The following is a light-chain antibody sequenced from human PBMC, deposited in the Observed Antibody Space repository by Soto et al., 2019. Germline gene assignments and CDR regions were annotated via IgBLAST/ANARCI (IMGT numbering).Light chain of an antibody. CDR1: QNVSAN. CDR3: QQYNTWLWT. V-gene: IGKV3-15*01. CDR2: GAS. Sequence: EVVMTQSRATLSVSPGERATLSCSASQNVSANLAWYQQKPGQAPRLLIHGASTRATGIPARFSGSGFGTEFILTISSLQSEDFAVYYCQQYNTWLWTFGQGTKVEGK. J-gene: IGKJ1*01.